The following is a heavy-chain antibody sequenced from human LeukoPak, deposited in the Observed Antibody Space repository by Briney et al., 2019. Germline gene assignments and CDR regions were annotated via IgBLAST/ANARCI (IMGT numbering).Heavy chain of an antibody. V-gene: IGHV4-4*09. CDR1: GGSISTYY. CDR3: ARHDAGIAARPFDN. D-gene: IGHD6-6*01. CDR2: IHASGPT. J-gene: IGHJ4*02. Sequence: PSETLSLTCTVSGGSISTYYWSWIRRPPGKGLEWIAYIHASGPTNYNPSLKSRITISVDTSKNQFSLKLSSVTAADTAVYYCARHDAGIAARPFDNWGQGTLVTVPS.